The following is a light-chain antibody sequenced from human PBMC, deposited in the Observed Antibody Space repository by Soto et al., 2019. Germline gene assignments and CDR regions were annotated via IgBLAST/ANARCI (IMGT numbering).Light chain of an antibody. V-gene: IGKV3-20*01. CDR2: GAS. CDR3: QQYGSSPLYT. CDR1: QSVSSSY. Sequence: EIVLTQSPGTLSLSPEERATLSCRASQSVSSSYLGWYQQKPGQAPRLLIYGASNRATGIPDRFSGSGSGTDFTLTISRLEPEHFAVYYCQQYGSSPLYTFGQGTKLEIK. J-gene: IGKJ2*01.